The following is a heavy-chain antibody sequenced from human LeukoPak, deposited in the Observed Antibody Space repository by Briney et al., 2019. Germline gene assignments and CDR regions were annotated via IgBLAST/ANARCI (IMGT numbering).Heavy chain of an antibody. CDR1: GGSIGSSTYY. CDR2: IYYSGST. CDR3: ARNMTAVSRLDVFDI. J-gene: IGHJ3*02. D-gene: IGHD4-17*01. V-gene: IGHV4-39*01. Sequence: SETLSLTCTVSGGSIGSSTYYWGWIRQPPGKGLEWIGSIYYSGSTYYNPSLKSRVIISVDTSKNQFSLELRSVTAADTAIYYCARNMTAVSRLDVFDIWGPGTMVTVS.